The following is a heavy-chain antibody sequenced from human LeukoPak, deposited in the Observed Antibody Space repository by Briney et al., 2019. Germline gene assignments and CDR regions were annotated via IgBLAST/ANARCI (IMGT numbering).Heavy chain of an antibody. Sequence: GGSLRLSCAASGLTFSSYWMHWVRQAPGKGLVWVSRINSDGSSTSYADSVKGRFTISRDNAKNTLYLQMNSLRAEDTAVYYCARGSSGSNFDYWGQGTLVTVSS. CDR1: GLTFSSYW. J-gene: IGHJ4*02. CDR2: INSDGSST. D-gene: IGHD6-19*01. CDR3: ARGSSGSNFDY. V-gene: IGHV3-74*01.